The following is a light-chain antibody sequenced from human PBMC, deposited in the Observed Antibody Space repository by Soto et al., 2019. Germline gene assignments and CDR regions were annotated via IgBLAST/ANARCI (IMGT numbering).Light chain of an antibody. CDR1: SSDVGGYNY. CDR2: DVN. CDR3: SSYTSSIS. V-gene: IGLV2-14*01. Sequence: QSALTQPASVSGSPGQSITISCTGTSSDVGGYNYVSWYQQHPGKAPKLMLYDVNTRPSGVSTRFSGSKSGNTASLTISGLQAEDEADYYCSSYTSSISFGGGTKLTVL. J-gene: IGLJ2*01.